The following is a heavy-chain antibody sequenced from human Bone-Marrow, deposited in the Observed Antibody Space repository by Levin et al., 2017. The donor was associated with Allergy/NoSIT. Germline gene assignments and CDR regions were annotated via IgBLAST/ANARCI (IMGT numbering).Heavy chain of an antibody. J-gene: IGHJ3*02. D-gene: IGHD1-14*01. V-gene: IGHV4-30-4*01. CDR2: IFYSGAA. Sequence: KASETLSLTCTVSGGSISNANYLWSWIRQPPGKGLEWIGYIFYSGAAYSNPSLESRVIMSVDTSKNQFSLKLNSVTAADSAVYYCAREVISPDSSDAFDIWGQGTMVTVSS. CDR1: GGSISNANYL. CDR3: AREVISPDSSDAFDI.